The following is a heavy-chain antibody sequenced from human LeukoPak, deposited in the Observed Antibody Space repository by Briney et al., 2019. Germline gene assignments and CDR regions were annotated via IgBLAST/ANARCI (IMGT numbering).Heavy chain of an antibody. D-gene: IGHD6-13*01. CDR3: ARDPGEPFLRYSSNTEGYFDY. CDR2: ISSSSSYI. V-gene: IGHV3-21*01. J-gene: IGHJ4*02. CDR1: GFTFSSYS. Sequence: PGGSLRLSCAASGFTFSSYSMNWVRQAPGKGLEWVSSISSSSSYIYYADSVKGRFTISRDNAKNSLYLQMNSLRAEDTAVYYCARDPGEPFLRYSSNTEGYFDYWGQGTLVTVSS.